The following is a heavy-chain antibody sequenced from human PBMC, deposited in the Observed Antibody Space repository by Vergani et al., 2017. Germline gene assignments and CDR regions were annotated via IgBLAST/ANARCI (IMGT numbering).Heavy chain of an antibody. J-gene: IGHJ5*02. CDR1: GYSITNYW. CDR2: IYAGDSDV. CDR3: AKTHDFSSLYSSYNWFDP. Sequence: VQLVQSGSETKKPGESLKISCQGSGYSITNYWIAWVRQRPGKGLEWMGIIYAGDSDVRYSPSFQGQVTMSVDKSLSTAYLQWSSLKASDTATYYCAKTHDFSSLYSSYNWFDPWGQGTQVTVSS. V-gene: IGHV5-51*01. D-gene: IGHD3-3*01.